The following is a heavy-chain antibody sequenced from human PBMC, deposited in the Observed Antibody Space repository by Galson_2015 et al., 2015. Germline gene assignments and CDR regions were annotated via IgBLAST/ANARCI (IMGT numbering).Heavy chain of an antibody. CDR2: INTNTGNP. Sequence: GYTFTSYAMNWVRQAPGQGLEWMGWINTNTGNPTYAQGFTGRFVFSLDTSVSTAYLQISSLKAEDTAVYYCARTSGSRWTDYFDYWGQGTLVTVSS. CDR3: ARTSGSRWTDYFDY. J-gene: IGHJ4*02. D-gene: IGHD3-10*01. CDR1: GYTFTSYA. V-gene: IGHV7-4-1*02.